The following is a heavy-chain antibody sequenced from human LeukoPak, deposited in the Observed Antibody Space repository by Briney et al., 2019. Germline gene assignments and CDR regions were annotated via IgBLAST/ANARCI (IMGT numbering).Heavy chain of an antibody. Sequence: GGSLRFSCAASGFTFSSYSMNWVRQAPGKGLEWVSHITASGTAMFYADSVKGRFTISRDNAKNSLYLQMNSLRDEDTAVYYCASSGSYRFDYWGQGTLVTVSS. J-gene: IGHJ4*02. CDR1: GFTFSSYS. CDR3: ASSGSYRFDY. V-gene: IGHV3-48*02. D-gene: IGHD1-26*01. CDR2: ITASGTAM.